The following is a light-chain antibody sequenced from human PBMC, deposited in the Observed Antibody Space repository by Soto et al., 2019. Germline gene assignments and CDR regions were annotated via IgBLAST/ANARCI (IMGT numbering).Light chain of an antibody. V-gene: IGKV3-20*01. CDR3: QQYGSSPWT. CDR1: QTSRSNY. CDR2: GAS. J-gene: IGKJ1*01. Sequence: ETVLTQSPGTLSLSPGERATLSCRDSQTSRSNYLAWYRQTPGQSPRLLIYGASNRATGIADRFSGSGSGTDFTLIISRLEPEEFALYYCQQYGSSPWTFGQGTNVEIK.